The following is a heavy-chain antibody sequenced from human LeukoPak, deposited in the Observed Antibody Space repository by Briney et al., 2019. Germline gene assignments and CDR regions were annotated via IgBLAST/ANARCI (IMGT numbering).Heavy chain of an antibody. Sequence: SVKVSCKASGGTFSSYATSWVRQAPGQGLEWMGGIIPIFGTANYAQKFQGRVTITADESTSTAYMELSSLRSEDTAVYYCARSVAGFIAYFDYWGQGTLVTVSS. J-gene: IGHJ4*02. D-gene: IGHD6-19*01. CDR1: GGTFSSYA. CDR3: ARSVAGFIAYFDY. CDR2: IIPIFGTA. V-gene: IGHV1-69*13.